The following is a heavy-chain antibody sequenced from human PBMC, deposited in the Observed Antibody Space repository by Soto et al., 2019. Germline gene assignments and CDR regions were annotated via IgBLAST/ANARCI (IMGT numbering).Heavy chain of an antibody. V-gene: IGHV3-23*01. Sequence: PGGSLRLSCAASGFTFSSYAMSWVRQAPGKGLEWVSAISGSGGSTYYADSVKGRFTISRDNSKNTLYLQMNSLRAEDTAVYYCAMDGQLVRYFHWLGIHWAQGTLDTVS. J-gene: IGHJ4*02. D-gene: IGHD3-9*01. CDR1: GFTFSSYA. CDR2: ISGSGGST. CDR3: AMDGQLVRYFHWLGIH.